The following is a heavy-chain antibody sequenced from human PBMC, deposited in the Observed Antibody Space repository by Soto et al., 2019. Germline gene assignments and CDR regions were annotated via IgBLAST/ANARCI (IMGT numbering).Heavy chain of an antibody. CDR2: ISYDGSNK. V-gene: IGHV3-30-3*01. CDR1: GFTFSSYA. CDR3: VRGGGELLQYYFDY. D-gene: IGHD3-10*01. J-gene: IGHJ4*02. Sequence: QVQLVESGGGVVQPGRSLRLSCAASGFTFSSYAMHWVRQAPGKGLEWVAVISYDGSNKYYADSVKGRFTISRDNSKNPVYLERTSLRAEDTVVYCCVRGGGELLQYYFDYWGQGTLVTVSS.